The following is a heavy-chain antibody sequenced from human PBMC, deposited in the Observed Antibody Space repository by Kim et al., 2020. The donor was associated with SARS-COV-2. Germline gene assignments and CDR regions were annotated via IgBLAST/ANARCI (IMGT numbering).Heavy chain of an antibody. CDR1: GFTFSSYS. CDR2: ISSSSSYI. CDR3: ARDLSRLLRGPRASDY. J-gene: IGHJ4*02. Sequence: GGSLRLSCAASGFTFSSYSMNWVRQAPGKGLEWVSSISSSSSYIYYADSVKGRFTISRDNAKNSLYLQMNSLRAEDTAVYYCARDLSRLLRGPRASDYWGQGTLVTVSS. D-gene: IGHD3-22*01. V-gene: IGHV3-21*01.